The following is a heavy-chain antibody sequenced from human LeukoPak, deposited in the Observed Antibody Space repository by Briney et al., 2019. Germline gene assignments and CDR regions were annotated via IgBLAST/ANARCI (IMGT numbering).Heavy chain of an antibody. D-gene: IGHD2-15*01. CDR1: GGSISSGGYY. CDR2: IYYSGST. CDR3: ARDGGYCSGGSCYFGAFDI. Sequence: ASQTLSLTCTVSGGSISSGGYYWSWIRQHPGKGLEWIGYIYYSGSTYYNPSLKSRVTISVDTSKNQFSLKLSSVTAADTAVYYCARDGGYCSGGSCYFGAFDIWGQGTMVTVSS. J-gene: IGHJ3*02. V-gene: IGHV4-31*03.